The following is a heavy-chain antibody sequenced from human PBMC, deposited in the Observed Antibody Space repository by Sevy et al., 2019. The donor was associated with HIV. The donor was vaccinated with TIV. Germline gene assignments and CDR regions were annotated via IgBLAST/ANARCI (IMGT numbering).Heavy chain of an antibody. D-gene: IGHD2-15*01. CDR1: GFTFSSYA. J-gene: IGHJ4*02. CDR2: ISYDGSNE. V-gene: IGHV3-30-3*01. Sequence: GGSLRLSCAASGFTFSSYAMHWVRQAPVKGLEWVAVISYDGSNEYYADSVKGRFTISRDNSKNTLYLQMNSLRAEDTAVYYCARDPGNYCSGGSCYGTDLDYWGQGTLVTVSS. CDR3: ARDPGNYCSGGSCYGTDLDY.